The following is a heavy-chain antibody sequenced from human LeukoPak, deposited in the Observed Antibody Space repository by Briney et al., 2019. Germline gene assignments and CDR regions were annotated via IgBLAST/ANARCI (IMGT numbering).Heavy chain of an antibody. D-gene: IGHD6-13*01. CDR3: ARDATTAVGWVYMDV. J-gene: IGHJ6*03. CDR1: GCTFDDYG. Sequence: PWGSLRLSCAASGCTFDDYGMSWVRQAPGKGLEWVSGINWNGGSTGYADSVKGRFTIPRDNAKNSLYLQMNSLRAEDTALYYCARDATTAVGWVYMDVWGKGTTVTISS. CDR2: INWNGGST. V-gene: IGHV3-20*04.